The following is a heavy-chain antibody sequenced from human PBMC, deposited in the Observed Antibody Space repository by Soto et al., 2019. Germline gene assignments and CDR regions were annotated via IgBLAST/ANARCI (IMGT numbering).Heavy chain of an antibody. CDR1: GFTFSSYG. CDR2: ISYDGSDK. CDR3: AKDSTVVVTAIGSWYFDL. D-gene: IGHD2-21*02. Sequence: GGSLRLSCAGSGFTFSSYGMHWVRQAPGKGLEWVAVISYDGSDKYYGDSVKGRFTISRDDSKNTLYLQMNSLRAEDTAVYYCAKDSTVVVTAIGSWYFDLWGRGTLVTVSS. J-gene: IGHJ2*01. V-gene: IGHV3-30*18.